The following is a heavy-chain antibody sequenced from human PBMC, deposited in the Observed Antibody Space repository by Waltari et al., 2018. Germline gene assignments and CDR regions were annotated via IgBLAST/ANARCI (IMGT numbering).Heavy chain of an antibody. D-gene: IGHD1-26*01. V-gene: IGHV4-61*02. Sequence: QVQLQESGPGLVKPSQTLSLTCTVSGGSISSGSYYWSWIRQPAGKGLEWIGRISPRGSPHHNPALKSRVTISVDTSKNQFSLKLSSVTAADTAVYYCARSSPRIVGASYFDYWGQGTLVTVSS. CDR3: ARSSPRIVGASYFDY. CDR2: ISPRGSP. CDR1: GGSISSGSYY. J-gene: IGHJ4*02.